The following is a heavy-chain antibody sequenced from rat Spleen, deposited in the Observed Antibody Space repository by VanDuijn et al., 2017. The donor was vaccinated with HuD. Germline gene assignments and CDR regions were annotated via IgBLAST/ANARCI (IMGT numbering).Heavy chain of an antibody. V-gene: IGHV3-3*01. D-gene: IGHD5-1*01. CDR1: YR. CDR3: ARPRVGAGFFDY. J-gene: IGHJ2*01. Sequence: YRWSWIRKFPGNKLEWMGYINSAGSTNYNPSLKSRISITRDTSRNQFFLQVNSVTTEDTATYYCARPRVGAGFFDYWGQGVMVTVSS. CDR2: INSAGST.